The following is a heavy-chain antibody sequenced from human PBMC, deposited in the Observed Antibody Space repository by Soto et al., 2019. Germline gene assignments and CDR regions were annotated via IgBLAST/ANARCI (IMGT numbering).Heavy chain of an antibody. CDR2: ISGSGGST. J-gene: IGHJ4*02. CDR1: GFTFSSYA. CDR3: AKGEQLSDGY. V-gene: IGHV3-23*01. Sequence: GSLILSCSASGFTFSSYAMSWVRQAPGKGLEWVSAISGSGGSTYYADSVKGRFTISRDNSKNTLYLQMNSLRAEDTAVYYCAKGEQLSDGYWGQGTLVTVSS. D-gene: IGHD5-18*01.